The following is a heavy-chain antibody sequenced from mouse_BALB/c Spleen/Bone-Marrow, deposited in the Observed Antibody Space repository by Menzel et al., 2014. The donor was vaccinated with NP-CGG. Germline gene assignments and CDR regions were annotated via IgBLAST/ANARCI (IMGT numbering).Heavy chain of an antibody. Sequence: QVQLQQPGAELVRPGTSVKVSCKASGYAFTNYLIEWVKQRPGQGLEWIGVINPGSGGTNYNEKFKGKATLTADNSSNTAYMHLSSLTSDGSAVYFCARGGHGSYWGQGTTLTVSS. CDR2: INPGSGGT. V-gene: IGHV1-54*03. CDR3: ARGGHGSY. CDR1: GYAFTNYL. D-gene: IGHD2-2*01. J-gene: IGHJ2*01.